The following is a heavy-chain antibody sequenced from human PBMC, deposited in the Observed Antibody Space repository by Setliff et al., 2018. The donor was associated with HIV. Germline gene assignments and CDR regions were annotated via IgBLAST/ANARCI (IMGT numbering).Heavy chain of an antibody. CDR1: GFTFSSHW. CDR2: IYYSGNT. D-gene: IGHD2-15*01. J-gene: IGHJ5*02. CDR3: VRHHDSDFSGDPDWFDP. V-gene: IGHV4-59*05. Sequence: GSLRLSCAASGFTFSSHWMSWVRQAPGKGLEWIGSIYYSGNTYYNPSLKSRVSISVDTSKNQFSLNLNSVTAADTAVYYCVRHHDSDFSGDPDWFDPWGQGTLVTVSS.